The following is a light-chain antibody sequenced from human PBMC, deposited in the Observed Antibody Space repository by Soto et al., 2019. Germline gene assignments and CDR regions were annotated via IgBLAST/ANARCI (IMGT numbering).Light chain of an antibody. CDR3: QQAYSFPLT. CDR2: GAS. CDR1: QGLGVW. J-gene: IGKJ4*01. V-gene: IGKV1-12*01. Sequence: DIQMTQSPSSVSASVGDRVTITCRASQGLGVWLGWYQQKPGKAPQLLIFGASGLQTGVPSRVSGSGSGTDFTLTISTLQPEDFATYYCQQAYSFPLTFGGGTKVEIK.